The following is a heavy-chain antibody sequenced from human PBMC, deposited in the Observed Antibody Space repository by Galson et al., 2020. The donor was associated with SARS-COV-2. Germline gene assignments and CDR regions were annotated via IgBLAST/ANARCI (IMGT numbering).Heavy chain of an antibody. CDR1: GGTFSSYA. V-gene: IGHV1-69*10. J-gene: IGHJ4*02. Sequence: KISCKASGGTFSSYAISWVRQAPGQGLEWMGGIIPILGIANYAQKFQGRVTITADKSTSTAYMELSSLRSEDTAVYYCAKPFSFGELLYPVHPLDYWGQGTLVTVSS. CDR3: AKPFSFGELLYPVHPLDY. D-gene: IGHD3-10*01. CDR2: IIPILGIA.